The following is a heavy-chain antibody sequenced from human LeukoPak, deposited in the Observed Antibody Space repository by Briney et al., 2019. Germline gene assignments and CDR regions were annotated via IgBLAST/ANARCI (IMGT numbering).Heavy chain of an antibody. Sequence: PSETLSLTCAVYGGSFSGYYWSWIRQPPGKGLEWIGEINHSGSTNYNPSLKSRVTISVDTSKNQFPLKLSSVTAADTAVYYCANDSSGDAFDIWGQGTMVTVSS. CDR2: INHSGST. V-gene: IGHV4-34*01. CDR3: ANDSSGDAFDI. CDR1: GGSFSGYY. J-gene: IGHJ3*02. D-gene: IGHD3-22*01.